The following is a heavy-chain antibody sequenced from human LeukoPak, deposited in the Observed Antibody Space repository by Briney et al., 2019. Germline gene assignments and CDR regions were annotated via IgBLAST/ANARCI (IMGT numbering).Heavy chain of an antibody. CDR1: GFSFRSYA. J-gene: IGHJ4*02. CDR2: ISGSGGTT. CDR3: ATAAGADFFDY. D-gene: IGHD3-3*01. Sequence: GRSLRLSCAASGFSFRSYAMSWVRQAPGMGLEWVSAISGSGGTTDYADSVKGRFTISRDNSKNTLYLQMNSLRAEDTAVYYCATAAGADFFDYWAREPWSPSPQ. V-gene: IGHV3-23*01.